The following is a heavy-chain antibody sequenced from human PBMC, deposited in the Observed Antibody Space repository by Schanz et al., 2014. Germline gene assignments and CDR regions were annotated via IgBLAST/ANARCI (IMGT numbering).Heavy chain of an antibody. CDR1: GYTFVGYY. Sequence: QVQLVQSGPEVKKPGASVRVSCQASGYTFVGYYIHWLRQAPGQGLEWMGWINPDSGDTNYAQMFQGRVTMTTDTSISTAYMELSRLTSDDTAVFFCARENTAVAGMPRVMDVWGQGTTVTVSS. CDR3: ARENTAVAGMPRVMDV. V-gene: IGHV1-2*02. D-gene: IGHD6-19*01. CDR2: INPDSGDT. J-gene: IGHJ6*02.